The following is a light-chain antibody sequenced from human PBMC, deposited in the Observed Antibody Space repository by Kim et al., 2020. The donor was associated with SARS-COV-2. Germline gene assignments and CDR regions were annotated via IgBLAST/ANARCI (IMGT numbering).Light chain of an antibody. V-gene: IGKV1-27*01. J-gene: IGKJ2*01. CDR2: AAS. Sequence: DIQMTQSPSSLSASIGDRVTFTCRASQGITHDLAWYQQKPGKVPKLLIYAASTLQSGVSSRFSGSGSGTDFTLTISSLQPEDVATYYCQHYNIAPYSFGQWTKLEI. CDR3: QHYNIAPYS. CDR1: QGITHD.